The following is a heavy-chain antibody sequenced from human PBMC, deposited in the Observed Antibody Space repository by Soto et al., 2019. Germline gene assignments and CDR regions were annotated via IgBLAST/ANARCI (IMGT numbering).Heavy chain of an antibody. J-gene: IGHJ4*02. D-gene: IGHD3-3*01. CDR3: AREHMESVRFDY. V-gene: IGHV4-59*12. Sequence: PSETLSLTCTVSGGSISSYYWSWIRQPPGKGLEWIGYIYYSGSTYYNPSLKSRVTISGDTSNNHFSLKLTSVTAADTAVYYCAREHMESVRFDYWGPGILLTVSS. CDR1: GGSISSYY. CDR2: IYYSGST.